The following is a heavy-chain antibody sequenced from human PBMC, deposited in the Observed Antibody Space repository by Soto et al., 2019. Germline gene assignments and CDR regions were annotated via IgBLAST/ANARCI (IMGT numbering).Heavy chain of an antibody. CDR2: ISGSGGST. D-gene: IGHD3-10*01. CDR1: GFTFSSYA. CDR3: AKDGSGSYYWYFDY. J-gene: IGHJ4*02. V-gene: IGHV3-23*01. Sequence: GGSLRLSCAASGFTFSSYAMSWGRQATGKGLEWVSAISGSGGSTYYADSVKGRFTISRDNSKNTLYLQMNSLRAEDTAVYYCAKDGSGSYYWYFDYWGQGTLLTVSS.